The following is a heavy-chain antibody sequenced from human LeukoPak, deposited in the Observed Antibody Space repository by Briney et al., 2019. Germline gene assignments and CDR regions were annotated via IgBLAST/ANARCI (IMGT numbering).Heavy chain of an antibody. CDR3: ARGRAFFD. J-gene: IGHJ4*02. CDR2: MYHNGST. CDR1: GGSISSYSYY. V-gene: IGHV4-39*07. D-gene: IGHD3-3*02. Sequence: SETLSLTCTVSGGSISSYSYYWGWIRQPPGKGLEWIGSMYHNGSTYYNPSLKSRVTISFDTSKNQFSLKLSSVTAADTAVYYCARGRAFFDWGQGTLVTVSS.